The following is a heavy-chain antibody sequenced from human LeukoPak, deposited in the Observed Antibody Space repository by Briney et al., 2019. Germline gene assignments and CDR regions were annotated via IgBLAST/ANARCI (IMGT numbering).Heavy chain of an antibody. V-gene: IGHV5-51*01. CDR3: ARLTMVRGVIITLVY. CDR1: GYSFTSYW. J-gene: IGHJ4*02. D-gene: IGHD3-10*01. CDR2: IYPGDSDT. Sequence: EESLKISCKGSGYSFTSYWIGWVRQMPGKGLEWMGIIYPGDSDTRYSPSFQGQVTISADKSISTAYLQWSSLKASDTAMYYCARLTMVRGVIITLVYWGQGTLVTVSS.